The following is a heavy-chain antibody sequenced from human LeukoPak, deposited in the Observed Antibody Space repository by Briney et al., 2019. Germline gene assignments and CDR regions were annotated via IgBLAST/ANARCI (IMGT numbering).Heavy chain of an antibody. D-gene: IGHD6-13*01. CDR3: ARGIWYGNYYYYYYMDV. J-gene: IGHJ6*03. CDR1: GYTFTSYD. V-gene: IGHV1-8*01. Sequence: ASVKVSGKASGYTFTSYDINWVRQATGQGLEWMGWMNPNSGNTGYAQKFQGRVTMTRNTSISTAYMELSSLRSEDTAVYYCARGIWYGNYYYYYYMDVWGKGTTVTVSS. CDR2: MNPNSGNT.